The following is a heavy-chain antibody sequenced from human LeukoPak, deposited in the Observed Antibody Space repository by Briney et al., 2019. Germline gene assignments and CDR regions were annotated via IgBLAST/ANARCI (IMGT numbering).Heavy chain of an antibody. CDR3: ARDLFSSSGWYSSSSGEAYYYYYGMDV. V-gene: IGHV6-1*01. Sequence: SQTLSLTCAISGDSVSSNSAAWNWIRQSPSRGLECLGRTYYRSKWYNDYAVSVKSRITINPDTSKNQFSLQLNSVTPEDTAVYYCARDLFSSSGWYSSSSGEAYYYYYGMDVWGQGTTVTVSS. CDR1: GDSVSSNSAA. J-gene: IGHJ6*02. D-gene: IGHD6-19*01. CDR2: TYYRSKWYN.